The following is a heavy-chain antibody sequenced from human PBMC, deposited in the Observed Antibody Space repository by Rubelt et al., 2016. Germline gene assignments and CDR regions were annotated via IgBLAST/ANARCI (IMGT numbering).Heavy chain of an antibody. V-gene: IGHV1-46*01. D-gene: IGHD3-3*01. CDR3: ARLSYPSTYYEFWSGYWYFQH. CDR1: GYTFTSYY. Sequence: QVQLVQSGAEVKKPGASVKVSCKASGYTFTSYYMHWVRQAPGQGLEWMGIINPSGGSTSYAQKFQGRVTMTRDTSTGTVYMELSSLRSEDTAVYYCARLSYPSTYYEFWSGYWYFQHWGQGTLVTVSS. J-gene: IGHJ1*01. CDR2: INPSGGST.